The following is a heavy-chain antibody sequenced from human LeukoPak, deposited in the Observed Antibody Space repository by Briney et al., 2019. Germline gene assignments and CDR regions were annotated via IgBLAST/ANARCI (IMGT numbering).Heavy chain of an antibody. Sequence: GGSLRLSCADSGFTFRRYWMHGVRQTPGKGGEGGANIKQDGSEKYYVASVKGRFTISRDNAKTSLYLQMNSLRAEDTAVYSCVRDGDTSCYTNWGQGTLVTVSS. V-gene: IGHV3-7*01. CDR2: IKQDGSEK. J-gene: IGHJ4*02. CDR1: GFTFRRYW. CDR3: VRDGDTSCYTN. D-gene: IGHD3-22*01.